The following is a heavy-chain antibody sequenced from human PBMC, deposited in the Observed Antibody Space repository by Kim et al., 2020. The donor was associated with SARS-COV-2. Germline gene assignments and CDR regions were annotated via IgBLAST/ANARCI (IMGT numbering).Heavy chain of an antibody. V-gene: IGHV3-30*18. Sequence: GGSLRLSCAASGFTFSNYGMHWVRQAPGKGLEWVAVISYDGSNKYYADSVKGRFTISRDNSKNTLYLQMNSLRAEDTAVYYCAKGPYNWNDVFLDIWGQGTMVTVSS. CDR2: ISYDGSNK. CDR3: AKGPYNWNDVFLDI. J-gene: IGHJ3*02. CDR1: GFTFSNYG. D-gene: IGHD1-20*01.